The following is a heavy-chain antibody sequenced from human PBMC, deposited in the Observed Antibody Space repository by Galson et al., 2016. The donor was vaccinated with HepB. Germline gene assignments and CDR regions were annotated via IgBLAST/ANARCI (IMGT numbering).Heavy chain of an antibody. CDR3: ARLGGGGYDFWTGYLDY. CDR2: INPSGGST. Sequence: SVKVSCKASGYTFTNYFIHWVRQAPGQGLEWVGIINPSGGSTSYADKFQGRVTMTRDTSTITVYMELSSLRSEDTAVYYCARLGGGGYDFWTGYLDYWGQGPRSPSPQ. V-gene: IGHV1-46*01. CDR1: GYTFTNYF. J-gene: IGHJ4*02. D-gene: IGHD3-3*01.